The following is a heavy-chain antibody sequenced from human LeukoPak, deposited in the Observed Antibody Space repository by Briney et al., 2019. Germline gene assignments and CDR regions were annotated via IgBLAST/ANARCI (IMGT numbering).Heavy chain of an antibody. Sequence: SETLSLTCTVSGDFITAYYWSWIRQPPGKGLEWIGYVYYSGSTEYNPSLRSRVTISLEMSKNQFSLKLSSVTAADTAVYYCARWVIAMVTGGWFDPWGQGTLVTVSS. V-gene: IGHV4-59*01. D-gene: IGHD5-18*01. CDR3: ARWVIAMVTGGWFDP. CDR2: VYYSGST. CDR1: GDFITAYY. J-gene: IGHJ5*02.